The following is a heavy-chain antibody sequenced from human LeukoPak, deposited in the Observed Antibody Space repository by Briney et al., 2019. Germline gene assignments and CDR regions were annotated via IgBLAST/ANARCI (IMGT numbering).Heavy chain of an antibody. V-gene: IGHV4-34*01. CDR3: ARDSGYCTNGVCYGAADY. CDR2: INHSGST. J-gene: IGHJ4*02. Sequence: SETLSLTCAVYGGSFSGYYWSWIRQPPGKGLEWIGEINHSGSTNYNPSLKSRVTISVDTSKNQFSLKLSSVTAADTAVYYCARDSGYCTNGVCYGAADYWGQGTLVTVSS. D-gene: IGHD2-8*01. CDR1: GGSFSGYY.